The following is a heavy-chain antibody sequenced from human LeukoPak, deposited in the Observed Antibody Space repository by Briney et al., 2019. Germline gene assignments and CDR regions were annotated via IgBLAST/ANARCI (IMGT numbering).Heavy chain of an antibody. J-gene: IGHJ6*02. V-gene: IGHV1-2*04. CDR1: GYTFTGYY. CDR3: ARELGIAVARVFYGMDV. D-gene: IGHD6-19*01. CDR2: MNPNSGGT. Sequence: ASVKVSCKASGYTFTGYYMHWVRQAPGQGLEWMGWMNPNSGGTNYAQKFQGWVTMTRDTSISTAYMELSRLRSDDTAVYYCARELGIAVARVFYGMDVWGQGTTVTVSS.